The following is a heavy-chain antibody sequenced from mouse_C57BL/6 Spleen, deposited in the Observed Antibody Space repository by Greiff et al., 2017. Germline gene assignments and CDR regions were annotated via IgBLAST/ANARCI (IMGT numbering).Heavy chain of an antibody. CDR1: GYTFTDYY. J-gene: IGHJ1*03. Sequence: EVQLQQSGPELVKPGASVKISCKASGYTFTDYYMNWVKPSHGKSLEWIGDINPNNGGTSYNQKFKGKATLTVDKSSSPAYMELRSLTSEDSAVYYCARFPDYYGSSYWYFDVWGTGTTVTGSS. D-gene: IGHD1-1*01. CDR3: ARFPDYYGSSYWYFDV. CDR2: INPNNGGT. V-gene: IGHV1-26*01.